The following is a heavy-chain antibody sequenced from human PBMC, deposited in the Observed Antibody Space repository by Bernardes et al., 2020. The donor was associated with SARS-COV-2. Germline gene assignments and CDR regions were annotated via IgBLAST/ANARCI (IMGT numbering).Heavy chain of an antibody. CDR2: FDPEDGET. CDR3: ATGGIWFATFRY. D-gene: IGHD3-10*01. CDR1: GYTLTELS. J-gene: IGHJ4*02. Sequence: ASVKVSCEVSGYTLTELSMHWVRQAPGKGLEWMGGFDPEDGETIYAQKFQGRVTMTEDTSTDTAYMELSSLRSEDTAVYYCATGGIWFATFRYWGQGTLVTVSS. V-gene: IGHV1-24*01.